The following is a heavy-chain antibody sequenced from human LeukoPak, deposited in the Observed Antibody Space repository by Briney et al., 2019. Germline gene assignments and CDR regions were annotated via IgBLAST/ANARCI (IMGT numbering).Heavy chain of an antibody. CDR1: GGTFSSYA. Sequence: ASVKVSCKASGGTFSSYAISWVRQAPGQGLEWMGRIIPILGIANYAQKFQGRVTITADKSTSTAYMELSSLRSEDTAVYYCARAEGRYFDWTTDYWGQGTLVTVSS. D-gene: IGHD3-9*01. CDR2: IIPILGIA. J-gene: IGHJ4*02. V-gene: IGHV1-69*04. CDR3: ARAEGRYFDWTTDY.